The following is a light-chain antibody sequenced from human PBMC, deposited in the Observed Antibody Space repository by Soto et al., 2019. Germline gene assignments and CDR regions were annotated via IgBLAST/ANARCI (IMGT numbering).Light chain of an antibody. CDR3: ETWDSTDAV. CDR2: LEGSGSY. CDR1: SGHSSYI. J-gene: IGLJ7*01. V-gene: IGLV4-60*02. Sequence: QPVLTQSSSASASLGSSVKLTCTLSSGHSSYIIAWHQQQPGKAPRYLMKLEGSGSYNKGSGVPDRFSGSSSGADRYLTISNLQFEDEADYYCETWDSTDAVFGGGTKLTVL.